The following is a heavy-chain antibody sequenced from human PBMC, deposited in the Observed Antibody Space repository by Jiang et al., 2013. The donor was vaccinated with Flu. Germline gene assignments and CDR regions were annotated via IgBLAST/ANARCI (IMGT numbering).Heavy chain of an antibody. CDR1: GFTFSDFT. CDR3: ARAVSGGDS. CDR2: ILYDGNTK. V-gene: IGHV3-30-3*01. J-gene: IGHJ4*02. D-gene: IGHD1-14*01. Sequence: VQLLESGGGVVQPGRSLRLSCAASGFTFSDFTMHWVRQAPGKGLEWVAVILYDGNTKNYADSVKGRFTISRDDSKNTLYLQMNSLRADDTAVYYCARAVSGGDSWGQGTLVTVSS.